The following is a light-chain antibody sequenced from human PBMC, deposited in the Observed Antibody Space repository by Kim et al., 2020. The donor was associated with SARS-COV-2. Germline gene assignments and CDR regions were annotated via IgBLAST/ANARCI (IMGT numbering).Light chain of an antibody. CDR3: QQRSGWPLT. Sequence: EIVLTQSPAPLSLSPGERATLSCRASQSVSSYLAWYQQKAGQAPRLLIYDTSTRVTGIPARFTGSGSGTDFSLTISSLEPEDFAVYFCQQRSGWPLTFGGGTKVDIK. V-gene: IGKV3-11*01. J-gene: IGKJ4*01. CDR2: DTS. CDR1: QSVSSY.